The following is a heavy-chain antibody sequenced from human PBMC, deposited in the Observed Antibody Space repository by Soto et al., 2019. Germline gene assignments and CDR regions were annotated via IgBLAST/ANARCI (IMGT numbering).Heavy chain of an antibody. CDR2: IKQDGSET. Sequence: GGSLRLSCAASGFTFNTYWMTWVRQAPGKGLEWVANIKQDGSETYYVDSVKGRFTVSRDNSKNTLYLQMNSLRAEDTAVYYCAKGYRTYYDFWSGYPPYYYYGMDVWGQGTTVTVSS. CDR3: AKGYRTYYDFWSGYPPYYYYGMDV. V-gene: IGHV3-7*02. D-gene: IGHD3-3*01. J-gene: IGHJ6*02. CDR1: GFTFNTYW.